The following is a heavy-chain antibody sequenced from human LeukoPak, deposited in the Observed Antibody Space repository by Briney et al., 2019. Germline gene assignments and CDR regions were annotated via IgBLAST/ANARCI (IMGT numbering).Heavy chain of an antibody. D-gene: IGHD2-2*01. CDR3: AKGSYCSSTSCYFDY. J-gene: IGHJ4*02. Sequence: TGGSLRLSCAASGFTFDDYAMHWVRQAQGKGLEWVSGISWNSGSIGYADSVKGRFTISRDNAKNSLYLQMNSLRAEDMALYYCAKGSYCSSTSCYFDYWGQGTLVTVSS. CDR1: GFTFDDYA. CDR2: ISWNSGSI. V-gene: IGHV3-9*03.